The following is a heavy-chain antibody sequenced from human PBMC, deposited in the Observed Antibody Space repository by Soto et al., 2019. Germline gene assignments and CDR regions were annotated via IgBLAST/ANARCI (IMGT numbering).Heavy chain of an antibody. CDR1: GGSISTDY. V-gene: IGHV4-59*08. CDR3: ARHVYCGSLAH. Sequence: QVQLQESGAGLVKPSETLSLTCTVSGGSISTDYWSWIRQSPGKGLEWIGYIYYGGSTNYNPSLKGRFPISINTSNNPVYLQMTSLTAADTAVYYWARHVYCGSLAHWGQGTLVTVSS. J-gene: IGHJ4*02. D-gene: IGHD2-8*01. CDR2: IYYGGST.